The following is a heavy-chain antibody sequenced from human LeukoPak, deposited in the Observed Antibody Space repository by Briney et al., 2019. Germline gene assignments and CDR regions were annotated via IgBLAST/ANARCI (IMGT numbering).Heavy chain of an antibody. CDR1: GFTISSYE. D-gene: IGHD2/OR15-2a*01. Sequence: TGGSLTLSCAASGFTISSYEMNWVRQTPGKGLEWVSYIASGGGANRFYSESVKGRFTISRDNAKNSLYLHMNSLRAEDTGVYYCARIGTTTRGPAGLDVWGQGTTVTVSS. CDR2: IASGGGANR. V-gene: IGHV3-48*03. CDR3: ARIGTTTRGPAGLDV. J-gene: IGHJ6*02.